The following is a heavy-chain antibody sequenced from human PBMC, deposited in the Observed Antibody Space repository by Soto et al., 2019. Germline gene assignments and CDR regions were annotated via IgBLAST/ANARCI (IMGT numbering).Heavy chain of an antibody. Sequence: PSETLALTCAVYGGSFRGYYWSWIRQPPGKGLEWIGEINHSGSTNYNPSLKSRVTISVDTSKNQFSLKLSSVTAADTAVYYCARIREYQLLSGFYYYYYMDVWGKGTTVTVSS. CDR2: INHSGST. CDR1: GGSFRGYY. CDR3: ARIREYQLLSGFYYYYYMDV. J-gene: IGHJ6*03. D-gene: IGHD2-2*01. V-gene: IGHV4-34*01.